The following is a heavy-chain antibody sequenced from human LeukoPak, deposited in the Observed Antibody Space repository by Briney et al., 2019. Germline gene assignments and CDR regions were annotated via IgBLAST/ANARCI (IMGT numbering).Heavy chain of an antibody. CDR1: GYTFTSYG. V-gene: IGHV1-18*04. CDR3: ARGRYCSSTNCYKVYYYYMDV. CDR2: ISTYNGNT. D-gene: IGHD2-2*02. Sequence: ASVKVSCKASGYTFTSYGISWVRQAPGQGLDWMGWISTYNGNTNYAQKFQGRVNITTDTSTSTSYMELRSLRSDDTAVYYCARGRYCSSTNCYKVYYYYMDVWGKGTTVTVSS. J-gene: IGHJ6*03.